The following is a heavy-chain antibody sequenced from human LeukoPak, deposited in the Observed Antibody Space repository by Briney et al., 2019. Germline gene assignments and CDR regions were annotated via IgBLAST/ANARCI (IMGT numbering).Heavy chain of an antibody. CDR3: AKKGPVGWELPYNDY. D-gene: IGHD1-26*01. J-gene: IGHJ4*02. CDR1: GGSISSYY. V-gene: IGHV4-4*07. CDR2: IYTSGST. Sequence: SETLSLTCTVSGGSISSYYWSWIRQPAGKGLEWIGRIYTSGSTNYNPSLKSRVTMSVDTSKNQFSLKLSSVTAADTAVYYCAKKGPVGWELPYNDYWGQGTLVTVSS.